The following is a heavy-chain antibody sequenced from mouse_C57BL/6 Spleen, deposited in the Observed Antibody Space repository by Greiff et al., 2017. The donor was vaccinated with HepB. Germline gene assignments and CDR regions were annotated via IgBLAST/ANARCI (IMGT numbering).Heavy chain of an antibody. CDR3: ARLDYNYAMDY. D-gene: IGHD2-12*01. Sequence: VQLQQPGAELVRPGSSVKLSCKASGYTFTSYWMHWVKQRPIQGLEWIGNIDPSDSETHYNQKFKDKATLTVDKSSSTAYMQLSSLTSEDSAVYYCARLDYNYAMDYWGQGTSVTVSS. J-gene: IGHJ4*01. V-gene: IGHV1-52*01. CDR1: GYTFTSYW. CDR2: IDPSDSET.